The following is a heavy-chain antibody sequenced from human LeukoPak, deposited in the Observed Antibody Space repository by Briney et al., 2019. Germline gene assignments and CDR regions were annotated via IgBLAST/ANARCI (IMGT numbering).Heavy chain of an antibody. CDR2: IYSGGST. Sequence: GGSLRLSCAASGFTFSSNYMSWGRRAPGKGLGWGSVIYSGGSTYYAYSVKGRFTISRDNSKNTLYLQMNSLRAEDTAVYYCARDRLIAAAGTPQDYYYYGMDVWGQGTTVTVSS. V-gene: IGHV3-53*01. CDR1: GFTFSSNY. J-gene: IGHJ6*02. CDR3: ARDRLIAAAGTPQDYYYYGMDV. D-gene: IGHD6-13*01.